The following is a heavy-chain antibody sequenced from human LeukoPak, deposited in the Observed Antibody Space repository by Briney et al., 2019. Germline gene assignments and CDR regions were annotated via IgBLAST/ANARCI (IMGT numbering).Heavy chain of an antibody. CDR3: AGLVGRYSSGLYYYYFDY. CDR2: MYLSGTT. CDR1: GGSIDSLDL. V-gene: IGHV4-4*02. Sequence: SETLSLTCTVSGGSIDSLDLWSWVRQPAGKGLEGIGEMYLSGTTHSNPSVKSRVTISIDKSKNQFFLNLSSVTAADTAVYYCAGLVGRYSSGLYYYYFDYWGQGTLVTVSS. D-gene: IGHD3-22*01. J-gene: IGHJ4*02.